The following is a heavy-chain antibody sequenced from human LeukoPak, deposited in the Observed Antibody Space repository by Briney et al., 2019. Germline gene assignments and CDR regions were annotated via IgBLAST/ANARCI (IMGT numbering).Heavy chain of an antibody. CDR3: ARAAADTNSWYYFDY. CDR1: ADSISSGDHY. CDR2: IHYSGST. V-gene: IGHV4-30-4*01. D-gene: IGHD2/OR15-2a*01. J-gene: IGHJ4*02. Sequence: PSQTLSLTCTVSADSISSGDHYWSWIRQPPGKGLEWIGYIHYSGSTYYNPSVKSRVIISVAMSKNQFSLSLDSLTAADSAVYYCARAAADTNSWYYFDYWGQGTLVTVSS.